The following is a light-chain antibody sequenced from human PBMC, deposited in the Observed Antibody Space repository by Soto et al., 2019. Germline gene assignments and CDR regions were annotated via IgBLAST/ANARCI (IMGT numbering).Light chain of an antibody. CDR3: SAYTTTSTLI. V-gene: IGLV2-14*01. Sequence: QSALTQPASVSGSPGQSVTISCTGTSSDVGGYDYVYWYQQHTGTAPKLMLYEVNNRPSGVSNRFSGTKSGNTASLIISGLHSEDEADYYCSAYTTTSTLIFGTRTKVTVL. J-gene: IGLJ1*01. CDR2: EVN. CDR1: SSDVGGYDY.